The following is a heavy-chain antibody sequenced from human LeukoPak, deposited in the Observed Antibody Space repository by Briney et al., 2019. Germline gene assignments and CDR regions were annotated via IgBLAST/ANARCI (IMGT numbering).Heavy chain of an antibody. V-gene: IGHV1-8*01. CDR2: MNPGTGNT. CDR1: GYTFHSYD. Sequence: ASVTVSCKASGYTFHSYDINWVRQASGQGLEWMGWMNPGTGNTVYAPKFLSRVSMTRDTSISTAYIDLNNLTSADTAVYYCARGRFDPWGQGTQVIVSS. CDR3: ARGRFDP. J-gene: IGHJ5*02.